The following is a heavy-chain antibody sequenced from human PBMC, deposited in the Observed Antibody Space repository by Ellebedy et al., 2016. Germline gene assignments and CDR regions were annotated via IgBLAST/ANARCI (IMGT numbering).Heavy chain of an antibody. J-gene: IGHJ6*02. Sequence: GESLKISXAASGFTFSSYAMSWVRQAPGKGLEWVSTISGSGGSAAYYADSVKGRFTISRDNSKNTLYLQMNSLRAEDTAVYYCAKGRSVYCSSTSCLAVGDVWGQGTTVTVSS. CDR1: GFTFSSYA. V-gene: IGHV3-23*01. D-gene: IGHD2-2*01. CDR3: AKGRSVYCSSTSCLAVGDV. CDR2: ISGSGGSA.